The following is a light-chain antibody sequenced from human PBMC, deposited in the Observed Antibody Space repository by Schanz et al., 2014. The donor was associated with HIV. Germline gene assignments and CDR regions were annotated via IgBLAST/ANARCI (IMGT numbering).Light chain of an antibody. CDR1: GSDVGGFNR. CDR2: EVT. J-gene: IGLJ3*02. CDR3: SSYTSSSTRV. V-gene: IGLV2-18*02. Sequence: QSALTQPPSVSGSPGQSVTISCTGTGSDVGGFNRVSWYQQPPGTAPKLMIYEVTNRPSGVPDRFSGSKSGNTASLTISGLQAEDEADYYCSSYTSSSTRVFGGGTKLTVL.